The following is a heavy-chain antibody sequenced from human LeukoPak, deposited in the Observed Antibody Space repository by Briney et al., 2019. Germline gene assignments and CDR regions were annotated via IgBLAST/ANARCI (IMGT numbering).Heavy chain of an antibody. CDR1: GGSFSGYY. Sequence: PSETLSLTCAVYGGSFSGYYWSWIRQPPGKGLEWIGEINHSGSTNYNPSLKSRVTISVGTSKNQFSLKLSSVTAADTAVYYCARGDYYYDSSGYPIGDYWGQGTLVTVSS. D-gene: IGHD3-22*01. CDR3: ARGDYYYDSSGYPIGDY. V-gene: IGHV4-34*01. CDR2: INHSGST. J-gene: IGHJ4*02.